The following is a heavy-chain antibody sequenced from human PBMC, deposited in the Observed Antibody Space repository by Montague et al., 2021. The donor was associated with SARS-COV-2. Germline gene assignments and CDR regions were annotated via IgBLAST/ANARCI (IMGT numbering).Heavy chain of an antibody. J-gene: IGHJ6*02. CDR1: GFTFSSYS. V-gene: IGHV3-21*01. CDR3: AREAMVRGFDYYGMDV. D-gene: IGHD3-10*01. CDR2: ISSSSSI. Sequence: SLRLSCAASGFTFSSYSMNWVRQAPGKGLEWVSSISSSSSIYYAGSVKGRFTISRDNAKNSLYLQMNSLRAEDTAVYYCAREAMVRGFDYYGMDVWGQGTTVTVSS.